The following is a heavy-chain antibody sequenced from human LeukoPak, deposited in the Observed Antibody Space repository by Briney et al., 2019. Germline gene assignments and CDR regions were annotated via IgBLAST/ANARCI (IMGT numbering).Heavy chain of an antibody. D-gene: IGHD3-10*01. CDR1: GYSISSGYY. CDR2: IYHSGST. CDR3: AGGSGSPPPHY. Sequence: SETLSLTCTVSGYSISSGYYWGWIRQPPGKGLEWIGSIYHSGSTYYNPSHKSRVTISVDTSKNQFSLKLSSVTAADTAVYYCAGGSGSPPPHYWGQGTLVTVSS. J-gene: IGHJ4*02. V-gene: IGHV4-38-2*02.